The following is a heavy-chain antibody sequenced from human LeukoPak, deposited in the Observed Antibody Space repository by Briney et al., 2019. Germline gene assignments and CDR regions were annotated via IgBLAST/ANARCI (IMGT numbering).Heavy chain of an antibody. CDR2: IYYSGST. CDR1: GGSISSYY. D-gene: IGHD3-10*01. J-gene: IGHJ4*02. CDR3: ARDSGSGRTFDY. V-gene: IGHV4-59*01. Sequence: SETLSLTCTVSGGSISSYYWSWIRQPPGKGVEWIGYIYYSGSTNYNPSLKSRVTISVDTSKNQFSLKLSSVTAADTAVYYCARDSGSGRTFDYWGQGTLVTVSS.